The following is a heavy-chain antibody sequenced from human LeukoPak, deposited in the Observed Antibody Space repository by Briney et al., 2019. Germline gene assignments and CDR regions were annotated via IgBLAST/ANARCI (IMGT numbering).Heavy chain of an antibody. CDR3: AKTRRRGQVDPGTSGYINY. Sequence: SETLSLTCTVSGGSISNSDYYWDWIRQPPGKGLEWIGSINYRGSTYYNPSLESRVTISVDTSKNQFSLKMSSVTAADTAVYYCAKTRRRGQVDPGTSGYINYWGQGNLVSVSS. CDR1: GGSISNSDYY. D-gene: IGHD3-22*01. CDR2: INYRGST. J-gene: IGHJ4*02. V-gene: IGHV4-39*01.